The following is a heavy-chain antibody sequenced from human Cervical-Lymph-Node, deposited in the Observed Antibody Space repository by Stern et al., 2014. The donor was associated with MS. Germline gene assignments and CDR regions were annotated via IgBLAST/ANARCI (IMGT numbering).Heavy chain of an antibody. Sequence: VTLKESGPALVKPTQTLTLTCTFSGFSLSPSGVRVNWIRQPPGKALEWLARIDWDDDKFYSTSLKTRLTLSKDTSKNQVVLTMTNMDPVDTATYYCARMLGTHIDYWGQGTLVTVSS. CDR2: IDWDDDK. CDR3: ARMLGTHIDY. V-gene: IGHV2-70*04. D-gene: IGHD1-1*01. J-gene: IGHJ4*02. CDR1: GFSLSPSGVR.